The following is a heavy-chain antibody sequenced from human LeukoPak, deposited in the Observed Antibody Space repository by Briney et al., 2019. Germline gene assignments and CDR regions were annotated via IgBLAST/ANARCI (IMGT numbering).Heavy chain of an antibody. J-gene: IGHJ5*02. CDR2: MYYSGST. V-gene: IGHV4-59*01. D-gene: IGHD4-17*01. Sequence: NPSETLSLTCTVSGGSISSYSRSWIRQPPGKGLEWIGYMYYSGSTKYNPSLKSRVTISVDTSKNQFSLKLSSVTAADTAVYYCARATVTTYNWFDPWGQGTLVTVSS. CDR3: ARATVTTYNWFDP. CDR1: GGSISSYS.